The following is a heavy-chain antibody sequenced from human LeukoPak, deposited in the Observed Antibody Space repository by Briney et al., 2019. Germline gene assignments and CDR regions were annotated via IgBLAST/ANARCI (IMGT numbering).Heavy chain of an antibody. CDR1: GCSISSGYY. Sequence: SETLSLTCTVSGCSISSGYYWGWIRQPPGKGLEWIGSIYHSGSTYYNPSLKSRVTISVDTSKNQFSLKLSSVTAADTAVYYCARVGFGNYYDSSAYLEYYFDYWGQGTLVTVSS. V-gene: IGHV4-38-2*02. CDR3: ARVGFGNYYDSSAYLEYYFDY. J-gene: IGHJ4*02. D-gene: IGHD3-22*01. CDR2: IYHSGST.